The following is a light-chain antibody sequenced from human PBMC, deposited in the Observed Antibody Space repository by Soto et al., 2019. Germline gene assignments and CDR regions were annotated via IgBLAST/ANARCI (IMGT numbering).Light chain of an antibody. V-gene: IGKV3-11*01. J-gene: IGKJ5*01. CDR3: QQRSDRLPIT. CDR1: QSVSSH. Sequence: EIVLTQSPATLSLSPGERATLSCRASQSVSSHLAWFQQRPGQAPRLLIYDASNRATGIPARFSGRGSGTDFTLTISSLEPEDSAVYYCQQRSDRLPITFGQGTRLEIK. CDR2: DAS.